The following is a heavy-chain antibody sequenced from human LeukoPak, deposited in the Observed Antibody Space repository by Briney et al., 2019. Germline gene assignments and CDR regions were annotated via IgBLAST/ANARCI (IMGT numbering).Heavy chain of an antibody. V-gene: IGHV4-59*01. J-gene: IGHJ4*02. CDR2: IYYSGST. CDR3: ARHTAMVNYFDF. D-gene: IGHD5-18*01. Sequence: SETLSLTCTVSGGSISSYYWSWIRQPPGKGLEWIGYIYYSGSTNYNPSLKSRVTISVDTSKNQFSLNLSSVTAADTAVYYCARHTAMVNYFDFWGQGNLVTVSS. CDR1: GGSISSYY.